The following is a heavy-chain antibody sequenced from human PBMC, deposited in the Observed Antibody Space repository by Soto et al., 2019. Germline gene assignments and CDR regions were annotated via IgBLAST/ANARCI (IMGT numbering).Heavy chain of an antibody. V-gene: IGHV1-69*12. Sequence: QVQLVQSGAEVKKPGSSVKVSCKASGGTFSTYAISWVRQAPGQGPEWMGGIIPIFGTANYAQKFQGRVTITADESTSTTYMELTSLRSEDTAVYYCARDVRQSKNDWGPFAYWGQGTLVTVSS. D-gene: IGHD3-9*01. CDR2: IIPIFGTA. CDR1: GGTFSTYA. CDR3: ARDVRQSKNDWGPFAY. J-gene: IGHJ4*02.